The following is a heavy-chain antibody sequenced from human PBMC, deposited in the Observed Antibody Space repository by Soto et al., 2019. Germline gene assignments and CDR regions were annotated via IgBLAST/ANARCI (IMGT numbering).Heavy chain of an antibody. CDR3: ARSRQWLARYYYYYGMDV. Sequence: QVQLQESGPGLVKPSGTLSLTCAVSGGSISSSNWWSWVRQPPGKGLEWIGEIYHSGSTNYNPSRKSRVTISVDKSKNQFSLKLSSVTAADTAVYYCARSRQWLARYYYYYGMDVWGQGTTVTVSS. CDR1: GGSISSSNW. D-gene: IGHD6-19*01. J-gene: IGHJ6*02. V-gene: IGHV4-4*02. CDR2: IYHSGST.